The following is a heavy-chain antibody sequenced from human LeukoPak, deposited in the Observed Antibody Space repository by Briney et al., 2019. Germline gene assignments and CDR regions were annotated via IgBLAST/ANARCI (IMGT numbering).Heavy chain of an antibody. CDR3: AKNYDSWSPDWFDP. CDR1: GFTFDDYG. V-gene: IGHV3-20*04. J-gene: IGHJ5*02. D-gene: IGHD3-3*01. Sequence: GGSLRLSCAASGFTFDDYGMSWVRQAPGKGLEWVSGINWNGGSTGYADSVKGRFTISRDNAKNSLYLQMNSLRAEDTALYYCAKNYDSWSPDWFDPWGQGTLVTVSS. CDR2: INWNGGST.